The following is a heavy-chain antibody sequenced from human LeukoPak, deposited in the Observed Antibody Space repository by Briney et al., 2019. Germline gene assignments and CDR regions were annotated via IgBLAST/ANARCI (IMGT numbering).Heavy chain of an antibody. V-gene: IGHV4-4*09. CDR3: ARHSYSSSSAVYYYYYMDV. CDR2: IYTSGST. Sequence: SETLSLTCTVSGGSISSYYWSWIRQPPGKGLEWIGYIYTSGSTNYNPSLKSRVTISVDTSKNQFSLKLSSMTAADTAVYHCARHSYSSSSAVYYYYYMDVWGKGTTVTVSS. CDR1: GGSISSYY. D-gene: IGHD6-6*01. J-gene: IGHJ6*03.